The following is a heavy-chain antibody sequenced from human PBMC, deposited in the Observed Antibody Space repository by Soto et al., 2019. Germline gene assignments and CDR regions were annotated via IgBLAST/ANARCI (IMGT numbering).Heavy chain of an antibody. CDR1: GYTFTGYY. J-gene: IGHJ6*02. Sequence: ASVKVSCKASGYTFTGYYMHWVRQAPGQGLERMGWINPNSGGTNYAQKFQGWVTMTRDTSISTAYMELSRLRSDDTAVYYCAIDGSGRGNYGMDVSGQGTTDIVSS. CDR2: INPNSGGT. CDR3: AIDGSGRGNYGMDV. V-gene: IGHV1-2*04. D-gene: IGHD3-10*01.